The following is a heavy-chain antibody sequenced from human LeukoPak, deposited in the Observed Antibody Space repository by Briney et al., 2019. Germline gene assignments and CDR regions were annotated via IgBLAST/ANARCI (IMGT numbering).Heavy chain of an antibody. CDR3: ARISSSNWYNERGAFDV. CDR1: GGSISNYY. D-gene: IGHD6-13*01. Sequence: SETLSLTCTVSGGSISNYYWSWVRQPPGKGLEWIGFVYYTGSTNYSPSLKSRVTISVDTSKNQFSLKLRSVTAADTAVYYCARISSSNWYNERGAFDVWGQGTMVTVSS. J-gene: IGHJ3*01. V-gene: IGHV4-59*01. CDR2: VYYTGST.